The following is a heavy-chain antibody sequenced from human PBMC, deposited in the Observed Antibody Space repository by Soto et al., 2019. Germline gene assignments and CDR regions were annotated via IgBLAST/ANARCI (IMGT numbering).Heavy chain of an antibody. Sequence: AASVKVSCKASGYTFTSYAMHWVRQAPGQRLEWMGWINAGNGNTKYSQKFQGRVTITRDTSASTAYMELSSLRSEDTAVYYCARGIIDSGYGSFDYWGQGTLVTVSS. CDR3: ARGIIDSGYGSFDY. V-gene: IGHV1-3*01. J-gene: IGHJ4*02. CDR1: GYTFTSYA. D-gene: IGHD5-12*01. CDR2: INAGNGNT.